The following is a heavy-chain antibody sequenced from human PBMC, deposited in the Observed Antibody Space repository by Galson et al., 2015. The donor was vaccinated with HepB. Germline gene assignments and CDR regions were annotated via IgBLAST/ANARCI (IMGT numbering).Heavy chain of an antibody. D-gene: IGHD3-3*01. CDR3: ARPITDLWGAYAY. Sequence: ATLSLPCPVFAGSITTNYWSWIRQPAGNGLAGIGRIYTGGSTNYNPSLKSRVTMSVDTSKNQFSLKLSAVTAADTAVYYCARPITDLWGAYAYWGQGALVTVSS. CDR1: AGSITTNY. V-gene: IGHV4-4*07. CDR2: IYTGGST. J-gene: IGHJ4*02.